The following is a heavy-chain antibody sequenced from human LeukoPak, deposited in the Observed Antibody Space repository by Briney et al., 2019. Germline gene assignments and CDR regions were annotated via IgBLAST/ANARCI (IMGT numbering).Heavy chain of an antibody. J-gene: IGHJ4*02. CDR1: GGTFSSYA. CDR3: ASGGDGYNGYFDY. Sequence: SVKVSCKASGGTFSSYAISWVRQAPGQGLEWMGRIIPVLGIANYAQKFQGRVTITADKSTSTAYMELSSLRSEDTAVYYCASGGDGYNGYFDYWGQGTLVTVSS. D-gene: IGHD5-24*01. V-gene: IGHV1-69*04. CDR2: IIPVLGIA.